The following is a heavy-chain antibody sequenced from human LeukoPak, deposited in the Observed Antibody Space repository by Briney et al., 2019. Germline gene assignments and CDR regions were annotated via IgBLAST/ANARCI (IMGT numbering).Heavy chain of an antibody. J-gene: IGHJ4*02. CDR1: GYSFTSSW. CDR3: ARYTDPYYFDY. V-gene: IGHV5-51*01. D-gene: IGHD1-1*01. CDR2: IYPGDSDT. Sequence: GESLKISCKGSGYSFTSSWIGWVRQMPGKGLEWMGIIYPGDSDTRYRPSFQGQVTISADKSISTAYLQWSSLNTSDTAMYYCARYTDPYYFDYWGQGTLVTVSS.